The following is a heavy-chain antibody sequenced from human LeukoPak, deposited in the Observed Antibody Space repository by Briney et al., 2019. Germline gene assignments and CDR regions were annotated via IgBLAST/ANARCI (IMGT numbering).Heavy chain of an antibody. CDR2: IYYIGST. CDR1: GGSISIYY. J-gene: IGHJ6*03. CDR3: ARAYDYVWGSYRYTPLSSYYMDV. Sequence: SETLSLTCTVSGGSISIYYWSWIRHPPVKVLEWIGYIYYIGSTNYNPSLKSRFTISVDTSRNQSSLKLSSVTAADTAVYYCARAYDYVWGSYRYTPLSSYYMDVWGKGTTVTVSS. V-gene: IGHV4-59*01. D-gene: IGHD3-16*02.